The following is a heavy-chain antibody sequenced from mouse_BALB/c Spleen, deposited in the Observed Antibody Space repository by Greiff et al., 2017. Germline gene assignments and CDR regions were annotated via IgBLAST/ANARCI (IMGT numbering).Heavy chain of an antibody. CDR2: IRLKSNNYAT. V-gene: IGHV6-6*02. J-gene: IGHJ3*01. D-gene: IGHD3-3*01. CDR3: TRPRGDRSSWFAY. Sequence: EVQVVESGGGLVQPGGSMKLSCVASGFTFSNYWMNWVRQSPEKGLEWVAEIRLKSNNYATHYAESVKGRFTISRDDSKSSVYLQMNNLRAEDTGIYYCTRPRGDRSSWFAYWGQGTLVTVSA. CDR1: GFTFSNYW.